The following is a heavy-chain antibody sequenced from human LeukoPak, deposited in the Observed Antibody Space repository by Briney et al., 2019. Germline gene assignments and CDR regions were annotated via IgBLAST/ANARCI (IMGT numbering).Heavy chain of an antibody. J-gene: IGHJ5*02. V-gene: IGHV3-21*01. D-gene: IGHD1-26*01. CDR1: GFAFSSYS. CDR3: ARTRIVGATLDP. CDR2: ISSSRSYI. Sequence: GGSLRLSCAASGFAFSSYSMNWVRQAPGKGLEWVSSISSSRSYIYYADSVKGRFTISRDNAKNSLYLQMNSLRAEDTAVYYCARTRIVGATLDPWGQGTLVTVSS.